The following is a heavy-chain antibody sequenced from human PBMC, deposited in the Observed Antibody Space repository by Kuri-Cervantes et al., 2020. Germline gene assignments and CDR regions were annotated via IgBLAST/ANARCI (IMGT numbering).Heavy chain of an antibody. V-gene: IGHV1-69*05. J-gene: IGHJ3*02. D-gene: IGHD3-22*01. Sequence: SVKVSCKASGYTFTSYGISWVRQAPGQGLEWMGGIIPKLGTSNYARNFRGRVTIATDESMSTVSMELTSLRYEDTAVYYCSRGLTLYDGSGYYLLDIWGQGTLVTVSS. CDR2: IIPKLGTS. CDR3: SRGLTLYDGSGYYLLDI. CDR1: GYTFTSYG.